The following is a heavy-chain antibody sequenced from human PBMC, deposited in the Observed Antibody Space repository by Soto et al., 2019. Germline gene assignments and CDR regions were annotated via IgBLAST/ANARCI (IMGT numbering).Heavy chain of an antibody. J-gene: IGHJ4*02. D-gene: IGHD2-8*01. Sequence: QVQLVESGGGLVKPGGSPRLSCTASGFLFTDYYMSWIRQPPGKGLEWLAYIDGSSDYTNSADSVKGRFTISRDNAKNSVFLQMNNLRADDTAVYYCARDLRFSSTNYFDFWGRGTLVTVSS. CDR3: ARDLRFSSTNYFDF. CDR2: IDGSSDYT. CDR1: GFLFTDYY. V-gene: IGHV3-11*06.